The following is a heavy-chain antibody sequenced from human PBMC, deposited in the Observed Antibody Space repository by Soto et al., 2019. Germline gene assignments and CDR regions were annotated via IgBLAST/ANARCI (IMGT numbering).Heavy chain of an antibody. CDR3: TTARYFDWENAFDI. CDR2: IKSKTDGGTT. Sequence: LRLSCAASGFTFSNAWMSWVRQAPGKGLEWVGRIKSKTDGGTTDYAAPVKGRFTISRDDSKNTLYLQMNSLKTEDTAVYYCTTARYFDWENAFDIWGQGTMVTVSS. D-gene: IGHD3-9*01. CDR1: GFTFSNAW. V-gene: IGHV3-15*01. J-gene: IGHJ3*02.